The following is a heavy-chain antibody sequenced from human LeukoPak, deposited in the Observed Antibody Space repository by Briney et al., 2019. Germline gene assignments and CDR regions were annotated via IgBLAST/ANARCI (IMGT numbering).Heavy chain of an antibody. CDR1: GFTVSSNY. Sequence: GGSLRLSCAASGFTVSSNYMSWVRQAPGKGLEWVSVIYSGGSTYYADSVTGRFTISRDNSKNTLYLQMNSLRAEDAAVYYCARDTVAGTGDYYYMDVWGKGTTVTVSS. D-gene: IGHD6-19*01. V-gene: IGHV3-53*01. CDR3: ARDTVAGTGDYYYMDV. J-gene: IGHJ6*03. CDR2: IYSGGST.